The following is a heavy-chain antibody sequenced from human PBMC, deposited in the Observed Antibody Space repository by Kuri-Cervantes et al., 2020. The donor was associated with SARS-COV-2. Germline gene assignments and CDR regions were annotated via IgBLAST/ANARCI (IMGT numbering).Heavy chain of an antibody. D-gene: IGHD5-24*01. Sequence: GESLKICWATSGIIVSWDYMSWVRQPPGEGLEWVSIIYSAGNTYYAASVKGRFTISRDDSNNTLYLQMNSLRSEDTAVYYCASGEMATQIDYWGQGTLVTVSS. J-gene: IGHJ4*02. CDR1: GIIVSWDY. V-gene: IGHV3-53*01. CDR3: ASGEMATQIDY. CDR2: IYSAGNT.